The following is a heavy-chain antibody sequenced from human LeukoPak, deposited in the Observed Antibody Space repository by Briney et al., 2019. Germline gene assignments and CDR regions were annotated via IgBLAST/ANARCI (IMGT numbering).Heavy chain of an antibody. Sequence: GGPLRLSCAASGFTFSSYWMHWVRQAPGKGLVWVSRINSDGSSTSYADSVKGRFTISRDNAKNTLYLQMNSLRAEDTAVYYCARGCRAGSGYFDWLYYMDVWGKGTTVTVSS. V-gene: IGHV3-74*01. CDR1: GFTFSSYW. CDR3: ARGCRAGSGYFDWLYYMDV. J-gene: IGHJ6*03. CDR2: INSDGSST. D-gene: IGHD3-9*01.